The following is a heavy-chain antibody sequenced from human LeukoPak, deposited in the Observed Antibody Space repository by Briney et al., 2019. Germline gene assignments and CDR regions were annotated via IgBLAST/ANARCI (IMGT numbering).Heavy chain of an antibody. Sequence: SETLSLTCAVYGGSFSGYYWSWIRQPPGKGLEWIGEINHSGSTNYNPFLKSRVTISVDTSKNQFSLKLSSVTAADTAVYYCARGRGYCSGGSCSPFDPWGQGTLVTVSS. CDR3: ARGRGYCSGGSCSPFDP. D-gene: IGHD2-15*01. CDR1: GGSFSGYY. V-gene: IGHV4-34*01. CDR2: INHSGST. J-gene: IGHJ5*02.